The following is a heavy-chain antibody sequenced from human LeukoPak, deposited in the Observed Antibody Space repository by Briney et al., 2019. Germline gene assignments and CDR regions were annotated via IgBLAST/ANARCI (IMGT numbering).Heavy chain of an antibody. CDR1: GFTFDDYA. CDR2: ISWNSGSI. Sequence: GGSLRLSCAASGFTFDDYAMHWVRQAPGKGLEWVSGISWNSGSIGYADSVKGRFTISRDNAKNSLYLQMNSLRAEDTALYYCAKDMGAVVVPAAHDYWGQGTLVTVSS. J-gene: IGHJ4*02. D-gene: IGHD2-2*01. V-gene: IGHV3-9*01. CDR3: AKDMGAVVVPAAHDY.